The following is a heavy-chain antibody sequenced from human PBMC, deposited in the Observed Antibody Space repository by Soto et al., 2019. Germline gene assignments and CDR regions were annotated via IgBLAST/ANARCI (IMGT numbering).Heavy chain of an antibody. Sequence: QVQLVESGGGVVQPGRSLRLSCAASGFTFSSYAMHWVRQAPGKGLEWVAVISYDGSNKYYADSVKGRFAISRDNSKNKLNLHMIALRAEDTSVYYCARDRGSSWGGTRYCYGCMDVWGQGTTVAVPS. D-gene: IGHD6-13*01. CDR1: GFTFSSYA. CDR2: ISYDGSNK. J-gene: IGHJ6*02. V-gene: IGHV3-30*09. CDR3: ARDRGSSWGGTRYCYGCMDV.